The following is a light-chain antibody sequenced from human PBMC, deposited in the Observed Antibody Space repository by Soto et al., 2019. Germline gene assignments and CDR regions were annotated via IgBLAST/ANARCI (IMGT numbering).Light chain of an antibody. Sequence: EIVLTQSPGTLSLSPGERATLSCRASQSVSSRYLAWYQQKPGQAPRLLIYDASYRAPGIPDRFSGSGSGTDFPLTIRRLDPEYFAVYYCQHYGRSYTFGPGTKVDIK. CDR1: QSVSSRY. CDR3: QHYGRSYT. V-gene: IGKV3-20*01. CDR2: DAS. J-gene: IGKJ3*01.